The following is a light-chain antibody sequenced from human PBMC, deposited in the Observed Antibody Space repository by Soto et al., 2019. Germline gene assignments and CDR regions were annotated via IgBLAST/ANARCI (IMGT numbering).Light chain of an antibody. J-gene: IGKJ1*01. CDR2: KAS. CDR1: QSISSW. V-gene: IGKV1-5*03. CDR3: KQYNDNWT. Sequence: DIQMTQSPSTLSASVGDRVTITCRASQSISSWLAWYQQKPGKAPKLLIYKASTLQSGVPSRFSGSGSGTEFTLAISSLQPDDSATYYCKQYNDNWTFGQGPKVDIK.